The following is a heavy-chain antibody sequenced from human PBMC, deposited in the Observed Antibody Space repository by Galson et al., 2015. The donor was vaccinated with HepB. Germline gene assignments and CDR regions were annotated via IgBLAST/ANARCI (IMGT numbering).Heavy chain of an antibody. Sequence: SLRLSCAASGFAFSSFGMYWVRQRPGKGPEWVALTWFDGSEKFYADSVKGRFNISRDNSKKTLYLQMNSLTAEDTAVYYCARSPEESLGRPPAMSDYFDYWGQGTLVTVSS. D-gene: IGHD2-2*01. CDR2: TWFDGSEK. J-gene: IGHJ4*02. CDR3: ARSPEESLGRPPAMSDYFDY. V-gene: IGHV3-33*07. CDR1: GFAFSSFG.